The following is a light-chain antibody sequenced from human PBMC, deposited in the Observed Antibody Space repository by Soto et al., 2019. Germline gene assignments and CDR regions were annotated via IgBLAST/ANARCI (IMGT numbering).Light chain of an antibody. CDR2: AAA. J-gene: IGKJ4*01. CDR3: LQDYNYPHT. V-gene: IGKV1-6*02. Sequence: AIQMAQSPSSLSASVGDRVTITCRASQGIGNDEGWFQQKPGKAPKLLIYAAATLQSGVPSRFSGSRSGTDFTLTISSLQPEDFATNYCLQDYNYPHTFGGGTKVEIK. CDR1: QGIGND.